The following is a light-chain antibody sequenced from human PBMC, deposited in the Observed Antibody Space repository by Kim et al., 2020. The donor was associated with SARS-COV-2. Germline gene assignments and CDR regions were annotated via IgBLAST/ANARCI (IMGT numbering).Light chain of an antibody. V-gene: IGLV4-69*01. CDR3: QTWDTGVRL. CDR2: LDGDGSH. J-gene: IGLJ3*02. CDR1: SGHSRYA. Sequence: QLVLTQSPSASGSLGASVKLTCTLSSGHSRYAIEWHQQQPEKGPRFLMRLDGDGSHNKGDGIPDRFSGSSSGAERYLTISSLQSEDEADYYCQTWDTGVRLFGGGTQLTVL.